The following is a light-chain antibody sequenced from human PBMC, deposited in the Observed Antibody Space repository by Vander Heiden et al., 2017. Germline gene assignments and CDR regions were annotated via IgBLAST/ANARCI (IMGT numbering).Light chain of an antibody. Sequence: EIVMTQSPATLSMSPGERATLSCRASQSVKSNLAWYQQKTGHAPRLLIYGGSTRATGIPARFSGSGYGTDFTLIISSLQSEDFGVYYCQQNNNWPPITFGQGTQLEIK. CDR3: QQNNNWPPIT. CDR1: QSVKSN. V-gene: IGKV3-15*01. CDR2: GGS. J-gene: IGKJ5*01.